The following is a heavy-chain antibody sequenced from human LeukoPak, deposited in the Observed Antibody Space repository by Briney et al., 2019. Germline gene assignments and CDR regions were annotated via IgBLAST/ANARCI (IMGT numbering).Heavy chain of an antibody. Sequence: PGGSLRLSCEGSGLVFSSFWMGRVRQAPGKGLEWVANIKQDGSEKYYADSVKGRFTISRDNAKNSLYLQMNSLRAEDTAVYFCARTGYSSGWTHFDYWGQGSLVTVSS. CDR3: ARTGYSSGWTHFDY. D-gene: IGHD6-19*01. CDR2: IKQDGSEK. J-gene: IGHJ4*02. V-gene: IGHV3-7*01. CDR1: GLVFSSFW.